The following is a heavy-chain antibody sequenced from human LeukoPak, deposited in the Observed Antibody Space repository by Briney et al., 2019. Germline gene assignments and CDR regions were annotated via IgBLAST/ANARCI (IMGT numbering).Heavy chain of an antibody. CDR1: GLAFSSYS. J-gene: IGHJ4*02. D-gene: IGHD3-3*01. CDR3: ARDFTPEWFDIH. V-gene: IGHV3-30*09. Sequence: GGSLRLSCVASGLAFSSYSMHWVRQAPGKGLEWVGVISYDGSDEYYTDSVKGRFAISRDNSKNTVYLQMNSLRADDTAVYYCARDFTPEWFDIHWGQGTLVTVSS. CDR2: ISYDGSDE.